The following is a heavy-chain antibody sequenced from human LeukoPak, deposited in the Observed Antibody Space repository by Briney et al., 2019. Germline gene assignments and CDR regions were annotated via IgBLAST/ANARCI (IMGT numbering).Heavy chain of an antibody. J-gene: IGHJ5*02. CDR1: GFFISSGYY. CDR2: IYRGGNT. D-gene: IGHD6-19*01. CDR3: AREGAYSSTGWFDP. Sequence: PSETLSLTCSVSGFFISSGYYWGWIRQPPGKGLEWIATIYRGGNTYYNPFLKSRVTISVDTSKNQFSLKLSSVTAADTAVYYCAREGAYSSTGWFDPWGQGTLVTVSS. V-gene: IGHV4-38-2*02.